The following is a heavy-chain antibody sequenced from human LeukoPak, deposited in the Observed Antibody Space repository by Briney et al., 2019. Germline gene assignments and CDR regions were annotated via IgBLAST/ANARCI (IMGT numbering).Heavy chain of an antibody. J-gene: IGHJ4*02. CDR1: GFTFSSYS. V-gene: IGHV3-48*04. CDR3: ATPFDY. CDR2: ISSSSSTI. Sequence: GGSLRLSCAASGFTFSSYSMNWVRQAPGKGLEWVSYISSSSSTIYYADSVKGRFTISRDNAKNSLYLQMNSLRAEDTAVYYCATPFDYWGQGTLVTVSS.